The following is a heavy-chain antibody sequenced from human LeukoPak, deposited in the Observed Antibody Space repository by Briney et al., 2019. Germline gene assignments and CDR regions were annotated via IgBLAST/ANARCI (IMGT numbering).Heavy chain of an antibody. V-gene: IGHV4-4*07. CDR3: ARTFRGVITRYDNWFDP. J-gene: IGHJ5*02. Sequence: SETLSLTCTVYGGSISSYYWSWIRQPAGKGLEWIGRIYTSGSTNYNPSLKSRVTMSVDTSKNQFSLKLSSVTAADTAVYYCARTFRGVITRYDNWFDPWGQGTLVTVSS. CDR2: IYTSGST. D-gene: IGHD3-16*01. CDR1: GGSISSYY.